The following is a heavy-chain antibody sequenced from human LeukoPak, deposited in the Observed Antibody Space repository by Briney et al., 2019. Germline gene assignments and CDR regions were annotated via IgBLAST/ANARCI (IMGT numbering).Heavy chain of an antibody. CDR1: GGTFSSYA. V-gene: IGHV1-69*15. Sequence: SVKVSCKASGGTFSSYAISWVRQAPGQGLEWMGRIIPIFGTANYAQKFQGRVTITADESTSTAYMELSSLRSEDTAVYYCARAPFNRITMVRGVIGWFDPWGQGTLITVSS. CDR3: ARAPFNRITMVRGVIGWFDP. D-gene: IGHD3-10*01. CDR2: IIPIFGTA. J-gene: IGHJ5*02.